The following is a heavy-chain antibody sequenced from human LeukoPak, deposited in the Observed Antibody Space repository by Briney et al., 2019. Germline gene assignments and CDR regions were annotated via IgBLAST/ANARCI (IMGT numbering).Heavy chain of an antibody. CDR2: IYYSGST. Sequence: SETLSLTCTVSGGSISSYYWSWVRQPPGKGLEWIGYIYYSGSTNYNPSLKSRVTISVDTSKNQFSLKLSSVTAADTAVYYCARGYYDSGGYNWFDPWGQGTLVTVSS. CDR1: GGSISSYY. D-gene: IGHD3-22*01. CDR3: ARGYYDSGGYNWFDP. V-gene: IGHV4-59*01. J-gene: IGHJ5*02.